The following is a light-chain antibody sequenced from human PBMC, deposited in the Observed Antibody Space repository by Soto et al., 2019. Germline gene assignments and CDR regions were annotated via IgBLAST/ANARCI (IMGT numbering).Light chain of an antibody. Sequence: EIVLTQSPATLSLSPGERVTLTCRASQRMTNNFLAWFQQKPGVAPRLLIHGASTRASGVPDRFTGGGSGTDFVLTSSRVDPEDFAVYYCQQCDRSPFTFGQGTKLQIK. V-gene: IGKV3-20*01. J-gene: IGKJ2*01. CDR1: QRMTNNF. CDR2: GAS. CDR3: QQCDRSPFT.